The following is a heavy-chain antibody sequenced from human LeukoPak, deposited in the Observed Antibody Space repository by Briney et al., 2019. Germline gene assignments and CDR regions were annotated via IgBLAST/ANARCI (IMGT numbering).Heavy chain of an antibody. J-gene: IGHJ6*02. CDR1: VGSMSSYY. CDR2: IYYSGST. D-gene: IGHD5-24*01. Sequence: SETLSLTCTVSVGSMSSYYWIWIRQPLGKGLEWIGYIYYSGSTNYNPSLKSRVTISVDTSKNQFSLKLSSVTAADTAVYYCAREGRDGYNLKGGPDYGMDVWGQGTTVTVSS. CDR3: AREGRDGYNLKGGPDYGMDV. V-gene: IGHV4-59*01.